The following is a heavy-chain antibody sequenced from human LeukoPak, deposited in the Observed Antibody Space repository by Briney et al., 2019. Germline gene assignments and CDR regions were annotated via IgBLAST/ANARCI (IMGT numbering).Heavy chain of an antibody. V-gene: IGHV1-8*01. CDR1: GCTFTSYD. Sequence: ASVKVSCKASGCTFTSYDINWVRQATGQGLEWMGWMNPNSGNTGYAQKFQGRVTMTRNTSISTAYMELSSLRSEDTAVYYCASAGTNYYDSSGYYDYWGQGTLVTVSS. J-gene: IGHJ4*02. D-gene: IGHD3-22*01. CDR3: ASAGTNYYDSSGYYDY. CDR2: MNPNSGNT.